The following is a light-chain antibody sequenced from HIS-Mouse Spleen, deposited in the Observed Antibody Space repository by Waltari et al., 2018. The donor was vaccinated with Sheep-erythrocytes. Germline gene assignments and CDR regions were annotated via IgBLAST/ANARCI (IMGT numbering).Light chain of an antibody. CDR2: DVS. V-gene: IGLV2-11*01. CDR3: CSYAGSYNHV. CDR1: SSDVCGFNY. Sequence: QSALTQPRSVSGSPGQSVTISCTGTSSDVCGFNYVSWYQQHPGKAPKLMIYDVSKRPSGVPDRFSGSQSGNTASLTISGLQAEDEADYYCCSYAGSYNHVFATGTKVTVL. J-gene: IGLJ1*01.